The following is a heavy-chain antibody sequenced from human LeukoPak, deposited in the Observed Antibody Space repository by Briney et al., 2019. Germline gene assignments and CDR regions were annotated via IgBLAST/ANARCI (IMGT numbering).Heavy chain of an antibody. J-gene: IGHJ4*02. CDR3: ARGAPNDSWSGPPVPYFDY. V-gene: IGHV4-30-4*01. CDR1: GGSISSGDYY. Sequence: SQTLSLTCTVSGGSISSGDYYWSWIRQPPGKGLEWFGYIYYSGSTYYNPSLKSRVTISVDTSKNQFSLKLSSVTAADTAVYYCARGAPNDSWSGPPVPYFDYWGQGTLVTVSS. CDR2: IYYSGST. D-gene: IGHD3-3*01.